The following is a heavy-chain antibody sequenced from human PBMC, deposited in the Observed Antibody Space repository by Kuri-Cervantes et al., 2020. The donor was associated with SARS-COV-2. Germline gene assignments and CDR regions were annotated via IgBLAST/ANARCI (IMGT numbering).Heavy chain of an antibody. CDR2: ISAYNGNT. J-gene: IGHJ6*03. Sequence: ASVKVSCKASGYTFTSYGISWVRQAPGQGLEWMGWISAYNGNTNYAQKLQGRVTMTTDTSTSTAYMELRSLRSDDTAVYYCAREKVRDYDYVWGSYRHDGYYMDVWGKGTTVTVSS. D-gene: IGHD3-16*02. CDR1: GYTFTSYG. V-gene: IGHV1-18*01. CDR3: AREKVRDYDYVWGSYRHDGYYMDV.